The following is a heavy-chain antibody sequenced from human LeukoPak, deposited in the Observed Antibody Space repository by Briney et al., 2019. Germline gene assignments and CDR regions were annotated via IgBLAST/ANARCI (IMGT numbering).Heavy chain of an antibody. J-gene: IGHJ4*02. Sequence: ASVKVSCKASGYTFSNFDINWVRQATGQGPEWMGWMNPESGGTGYSQRFQGRVTMTRDSSKSTAYMELTNLRFEDTAIYYCTRAIRHQLLSDYWGQGTLVTVSS. D-gene: IGHD2-2*01. CDR3: TRAIRHQLLSDY. CDR1: GYTFSNFD. V-gene: IGHV1-8*01. CDR2: MNPESGGT.